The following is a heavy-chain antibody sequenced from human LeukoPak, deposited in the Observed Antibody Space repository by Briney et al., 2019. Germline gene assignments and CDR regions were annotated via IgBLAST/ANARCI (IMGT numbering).Heavy chain of an antibody. CDR1: GFTFSSYA. J-gene: IGHJ4*02. D-gene: IGHD3-16*01. Sequence: GGSLRLSCAASGFTFSSYAMSWVRQAPGKGLEWVSAISGSGGSTYYADSVKGRFTISRHNSKNTLYLQMNSLRAEDTAVYYCASGRVGTFGGAADYWGQGTLVTVSS. V-gene: IGHV3-23*01. CDR3: ASGRVGTFGGAADY. CDR2: ISGSGGST.